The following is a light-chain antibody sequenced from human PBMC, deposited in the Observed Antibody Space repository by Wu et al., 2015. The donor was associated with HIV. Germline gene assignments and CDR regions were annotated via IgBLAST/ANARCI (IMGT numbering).Light chain of an antibody. Sequence: DIQMTQSPSTLSASVGDRVTITCRASQSITNWLAWYQQTPGKAPKLLIYKASSLESGVPSRFSGSGSGTEFTLTISSLQPDDFATYYCQQYNSYPLTFGGGTKVEIK. J-gene: IGKJ4*01. V-gene: IGKV1-5*03. CDR3: QQYNSYPLT. CDR1: QSITNW. CDR2: KAS.